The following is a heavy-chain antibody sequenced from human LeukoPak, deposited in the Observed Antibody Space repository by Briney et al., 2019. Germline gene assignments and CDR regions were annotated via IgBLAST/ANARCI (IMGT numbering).Heavy chain of an antibody. V-gene: IGHV3-23*01. CDR1: GFTFTSYA. CDR3: AKDRSLVPAAASYFDY. D-gene: IGHD2-2*01. Sequence: PGGSLRLSCAASGFTFTSYAMTWVRQAPGKGLEWVSTISGSTGSTYYADSVRGRFTISRDNSKNTLYLQMNSLRAEDTAVYYCAKDRSLVPAAASYFDYWGQGTLVTVSS. J-gene: IGHJ4*02. CDR2: ISGSTGST.